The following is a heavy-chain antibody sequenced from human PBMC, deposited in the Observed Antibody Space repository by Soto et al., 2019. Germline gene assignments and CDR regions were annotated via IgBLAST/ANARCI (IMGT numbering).Heavy chain of an antibody. CDR1: GFTFDDYT. J-gene: IGHJ4*02. CDR2: ISWDGGST. Sequence: GGSLRLSCAASGFTFDDYTMHWVHQAPGKGLEWVSLISWDGGSTYYADSVKGRFTISRDNSKNSLYLQMNSLRTEDTALYYCAKDICSGGSCLTGGQDYWGQGTLVTVSS. D-gene: IGHD2-15*01. V-gene: IGHV3-43*01. CDR3: AKDICSGGSCLTGGQDY.